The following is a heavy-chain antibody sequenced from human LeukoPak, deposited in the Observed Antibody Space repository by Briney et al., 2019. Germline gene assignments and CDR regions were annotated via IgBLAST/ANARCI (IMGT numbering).Heavy chain of an antibody. Sequence: ASVKVSCKASGYTFTSYGISWVRQAPGQGLEWMGWISAYNGNTNYAQKLQGRVTMTTDKSTSTAYMELRSLRSDDTAVYYCARGHSSSWTGYFDYWGQGTLVTVSS. V-gene: IGHV1-18*01. CDR2: ISAYNGNT. CDR1: GYTFTSYG. D-gene: IGHD6-13*01. CDR3: ARGHSSSWTGYFDY. J-gene: IGHJ4*02.